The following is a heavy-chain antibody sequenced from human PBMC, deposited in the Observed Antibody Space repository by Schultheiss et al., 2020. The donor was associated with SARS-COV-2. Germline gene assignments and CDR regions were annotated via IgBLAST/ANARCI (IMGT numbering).Heavy chain of an antibody. CDR3: ASTPGIAVAGGLW. V-gene: IGHV4-39*01. Sequence: SETLSLTCTVSGGSISSGGYYWSWIRQPPGKGLEWIGSIYYSGSTYYNPSLKSRVTISVDTSKNQFSLKLSSVTAADTAVYYCASTPGIAVAGGLWWGQGTLVTVSS. D-gene: IGHD6-19*01. CDR2: IYYSGST. CDR1: GGSISSGGYY. J-gene: IGHJ4*02.